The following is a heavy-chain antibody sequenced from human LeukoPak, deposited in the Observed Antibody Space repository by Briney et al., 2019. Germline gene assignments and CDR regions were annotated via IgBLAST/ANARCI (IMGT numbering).Heavy chain of an antibody. V-gene: IGHV4-59*08. CDR3: ARLSVDIVATTNLPFDY. J-gene: IGHJ4*02. CDR2: IYYSGST. CDR1: GGSISSYY. D-gene: IGHD5-12*01. Sequence: SETLSLTCTVSGGSISSYYWSWIRQPPGKGLEWIGYIYYSGSTNYNPSLKSRVTISVDTSKNQFSLKLSSVTAADTAVYYCARLSVDIVATTNLPFDYWGQGTLVIVSS.